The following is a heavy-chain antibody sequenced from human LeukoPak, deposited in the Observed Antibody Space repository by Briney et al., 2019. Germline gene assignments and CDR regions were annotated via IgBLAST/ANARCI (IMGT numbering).Heavy chain of an antibody. CDR1: GGSISSYY. CDR3: ARDDSSGWFDP. J-gene: IGHJ5*02. Sequence: SETLSLXCTVSGGSISSYYWSWIRQPPGKGLEWIGYIYYSGSTNYNPSLKSRVTISVDTSKNQFSLKLSSVTAADTAVYYCARDDSSGWFDPWGQGTLVTVSS. CDR2: IYYSGST. D-gene: IGHD6-19*01. V-gene: IGHV4-59*01.